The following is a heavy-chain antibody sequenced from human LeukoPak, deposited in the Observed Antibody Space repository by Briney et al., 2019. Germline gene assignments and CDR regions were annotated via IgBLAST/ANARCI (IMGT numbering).Heavy chain of an antibody. Sequence: PSETLSLTCAVSGSSINTGYYWGWFRQSPGKGLEWIGSIYNSGSLYYNPSLKSRVTISVDTSKNQFSLKLTSVTAADTGVYYCARNASVVPRVMPESLYFFDYWGQGTLVTVSS. CDR2: IYNSGSL. D-gene: IGHD2-2*01. CDR3: ARNASVVPRVMPESLYFFDY. J-gene: IGHJ4*02. V-gene: IGHV4-38-2*01. CDR1: GSSINTGYY.